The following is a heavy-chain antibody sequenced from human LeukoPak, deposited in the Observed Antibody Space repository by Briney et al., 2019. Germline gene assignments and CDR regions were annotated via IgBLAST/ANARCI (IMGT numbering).Heavy chain of an antibody. J-gene: IGHJ4*02. Sequence: SETLSLTCAVYGGSFSGYYWSWIRQPPGKGLEWIGEINHSGSTNYNPSLKSRVTISVDTSKNQFSLSLSSVTVADTAVYYCARGPRDSTTWYANYWGQGTLVTVSS. CDR2: INHSGST. V-gene: IGHV4-34*01. D-gene: IGHD6-13*01. CDR3: ARGPRDSTTWYANY. CDR1: GGSFSGYY.